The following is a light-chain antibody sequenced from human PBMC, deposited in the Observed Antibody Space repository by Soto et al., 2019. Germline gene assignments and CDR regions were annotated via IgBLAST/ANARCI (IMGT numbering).Light chain of an antibody. CDR1: QDIGNY. J-gene: IGKJ4*01. Sequence: DLQMTQSPSSLSESVGNRVTITCQASQDIGNYLNWYQQKPGKAPKLLIYDASNLETGVPSRFSGGGSGTDFTFTISSLQPEDIATYYCQHYYNLPLTFGGGTKVEIK. CDR3: QHYYNLPLT. CDR2: DAS. V-gene: IGKV1-33*01.